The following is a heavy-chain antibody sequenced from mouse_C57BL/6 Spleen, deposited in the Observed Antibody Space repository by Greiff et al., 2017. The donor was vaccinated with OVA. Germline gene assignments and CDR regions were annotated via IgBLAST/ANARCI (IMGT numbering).Heavy chain of an antibody. CDR3: ARGTRENFDY. J-gene: IGHJ2*01. CDR2: IQPNSGST. D-gene: IGHD3-1*01. CDR1: GYTFTSYW. Sequence: QVHVKQSGAELVKPGASVKLSCKAPGYTFTSYWMHWVKQRPGQGLEWIGKIQPNSGSTNYNEKFKSKATLTVYKSSSTAYMQHSSQTSEDSAVYYCARGTRENFDYWGQGTTLTVSS. V-gene: IGHV1-64*01.